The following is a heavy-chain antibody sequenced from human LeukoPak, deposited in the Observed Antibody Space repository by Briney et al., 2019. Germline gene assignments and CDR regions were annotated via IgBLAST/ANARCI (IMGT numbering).Heavy chain of an antibody. Sequence: SEALSLTCAVYGGSFSGYYLTWVRQPPEKGLEWIGEINHRGGTNYNPSLQSRVTISLDTSKSQFSLKLSSVTAADTAVYYCARGGYCTNGVCYRPHFFYYYMDVWGKGTTVTVSS. D-gene: IGHD2-8*01. CDR1: GGSFSGYY. J-gene: IGHJ6*03. V-gene: IGHV4-34*01. CDR3: ARGGYCTNGVCYRPHFFYYYMDV. CDR2: INHRGGT.